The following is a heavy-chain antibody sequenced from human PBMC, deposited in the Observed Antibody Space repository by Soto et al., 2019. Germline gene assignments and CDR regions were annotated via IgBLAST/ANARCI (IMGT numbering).Heavy chain of an antibody. Sequence: PAWSLRLSFASSGFPFISYGMHLVRQAPGKGLEWVAVISYDGSNKYYADSVKGRFTISRDNSKTTLYLQMTSMSAEDTAVYYCAKEMVYRSSWYNYYYYYGMDVWGQGTTVTVSS. V-gene: IGHV3-30*18. CDR3: AKEMVYRSSWYNYYYYYGMDV. CDR2: ISYDGSNK. D-gene: IGHD6-13*01. J-gene: IGHJ6*02. CDR1: GFPFISYG.